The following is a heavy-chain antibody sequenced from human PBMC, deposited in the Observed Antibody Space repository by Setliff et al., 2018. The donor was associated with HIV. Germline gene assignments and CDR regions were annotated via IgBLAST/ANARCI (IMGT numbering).Heavy chain of an antibody. J-gene: IGHJ3*02. CDR1: GGSISSSSHY. V-gene: IGHV4-39*01. Sequence: PSETLSLTCTVSGGSISSSSHYWGWIRQPPGKGLEWIGSIYFSGSTYYNPSLKSRVTISVDTSKNQFSLKLSSVTAADTAVYYCARPRYTYVTPPAFDIWGRGTVVTVSS. D-gene: IGHD5-18*01. CDR3: ARPRYTYVTPPAFDI. CDR2: IYFSGST.